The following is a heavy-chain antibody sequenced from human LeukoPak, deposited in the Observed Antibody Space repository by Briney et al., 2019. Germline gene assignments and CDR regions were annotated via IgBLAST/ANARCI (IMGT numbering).Heavy chain of an antibody. CDR3: ARDLAVVAASAFDI. V-gene: IGHV3-21*01. CDR2: ISSSSSYI. D-gene: IGHD2-15*01. CDR1: GFTFSSYS. J-gene: IGHJ3*02. Sequence: GGSLRLSCAASGFTFSSYSMNWVRQAPGKGLEGVSSISSSSSYIYYAESVKGRFTISRDNPKNSLYLQMNSLRAEDTAVYYCARDLAVVAASAFDIWGQGTMVTVSS.